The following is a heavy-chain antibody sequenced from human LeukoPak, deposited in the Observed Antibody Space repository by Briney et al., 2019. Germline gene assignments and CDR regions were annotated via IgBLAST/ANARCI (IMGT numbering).Heavy chain of an antibody. D-gene: IGHD6-13*01. CDR3: AKEEGGIAAAGKTPIDY. V-gene: IGHV3-23*01. CDR2: ISGSGGST. Sequence: GGSLRLSCAASGFTVSSNYMSWVRQAPGKGLEWVSAISGSGGSTYYADSVKGRFTISRDNSKNTLYLQMNSLRAEDTAVYYCAKEEGGIAAAGKTPIDYWGQGTLVTVSS. J-gene: IGHJ4*02. CDR1: GFTVSSNY.